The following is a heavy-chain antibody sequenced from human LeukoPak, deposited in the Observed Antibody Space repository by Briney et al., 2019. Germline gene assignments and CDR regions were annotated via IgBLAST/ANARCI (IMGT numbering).Heavy chain of an antibody. J-gene: IGHJ6*02. CDR2: ISSSSSYI. CDR3: ARDPGIAVARGYYYGMDV. CDR1: GFTFSSSS. D-gene: IGHD6-19*01. V-gene: IGHV3-21*01. Sequence: PGGSLRLSCAASGFTFSSSSMNWVRQAPGKGLEWVSSISSSSSYIYYADSVKGRFTISRDNAKNSLYLQMNSLRAEDTAVYYCARDPGIAVARGYYYGMDVWGQGTTVTVSS.